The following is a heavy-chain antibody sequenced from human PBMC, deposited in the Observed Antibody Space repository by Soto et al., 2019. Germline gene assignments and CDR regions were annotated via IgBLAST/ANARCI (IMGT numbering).Heavy chain of an antibody. V-gene: IGHV4-4*02. CDR3: ARGERQQQRDY. CDR2: IYHSGTT. Sequence: QVQLEESGPGLVKPSGTVSLTCAVSGGSISSSKWWSWVRQPPGKGLEWIGEIYHSGTTTYNPSLKSRVIISVDKSKIQFSLKVTSVTDADTAVYFCARGERQQQRDYWGQGTLVTVSS. CDR1: GGSISSSKW. D-gene: IGHD6-25*01. J-gene: IGHJ4*02.